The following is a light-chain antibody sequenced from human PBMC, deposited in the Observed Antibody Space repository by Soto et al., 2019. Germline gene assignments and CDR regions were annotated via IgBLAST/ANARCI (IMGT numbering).Light chain of an antibody. CDR1: SGHNSYA. Sequence: QLVLTQSPSASASLGASVKLTCSLSSGHNSYAIAWHQQQPEKGPRYLMILNSDGSHSKGAGIPDRSSGSSSGAERYLTISRLQSEDEAEYYCQTWGTGFGWVFGGGTKLTVL. V-gene: IGLV4-69*01. CDR3: QTWGTGFGWV. J-gene: IGLJ3*02. CDR2: LNSDGSH.